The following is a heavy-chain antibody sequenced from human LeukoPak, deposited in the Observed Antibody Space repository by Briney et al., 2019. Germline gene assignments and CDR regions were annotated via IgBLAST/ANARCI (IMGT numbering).Heavy chain of an antibody. CDR3: AGQSRLGYCSGGSCYSQPFDP. Sequence: GGSLRLSCAASGFTFSSYAMHWVRQAPGKGLEWVSYISSSGFNIYYADSVKGRFTISRDNAKNSLYLQMNSLRAEDTAVYYCAGQSRLGYCSGGSCYSQPFDPWGQGTLVTVSS. CDR2: ISSSGFNI. D-gene: IGHD2-15*01. CDR1: GFTFSSYA. V-gene: IGHV3-48*03. J-gene: IGHJ5*02.